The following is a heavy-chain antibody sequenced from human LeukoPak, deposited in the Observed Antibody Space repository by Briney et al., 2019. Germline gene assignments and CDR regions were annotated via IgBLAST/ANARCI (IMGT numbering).Heavy chain of an antibody. CDR2: TSYDGSNE. D-gene: IGHD3-22*01. CDR3: ARDLGWRSGYYSDY. CDR1: GFTFSSYG. J-gene: IGHJ4*02. V-gene: IGHV3-33*01. Sequence: GGSLRHSCAASGFTFSSYGMHWVRQAPGKGLEWVAVTSYDGSNEYYADSVKGRFTISRENSKNTLYLQMNSLRAEDTAVYYCARDLGWRSGYYSDYWGQATLVTVSS.